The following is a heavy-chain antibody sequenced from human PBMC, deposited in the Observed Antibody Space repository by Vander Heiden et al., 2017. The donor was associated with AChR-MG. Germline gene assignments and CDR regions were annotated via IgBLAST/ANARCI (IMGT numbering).Heavy chain of an antibody. Sequence: QVQLQESGQGLVKPSETLSLTCTASGAAVSSGNYYWSWIRQPPGKGLEWIGHTYHSGSTNYSPSLKSRVIILMDTSKNQFSLSLRSVTSADTAVYYCARAVSMVRGVLDYYFDFWGHGTPVTVSS. V-gene: IGHV4-61*01. CDR3: ARAVSMVRGVLDYYFDF. CDR1: GAAVSSGNYY. J-gene: IGHJ4*01. CDR2: TYHSGST. D-gene: IGHD3-10*01.